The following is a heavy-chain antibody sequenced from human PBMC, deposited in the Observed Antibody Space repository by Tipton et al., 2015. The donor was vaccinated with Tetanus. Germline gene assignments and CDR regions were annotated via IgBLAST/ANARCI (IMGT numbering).Heavy chain of an antibody. Sequence: GLVKPSETLSLTCTVSGDSISSGDYYWSWIRQPPGKGLEWIGFIYYSGSTYYNPSLKSRVAISVDTSKNQFSLEVASVTVSDTAVYYCARVRAILRRTLSGLYWLDPWGQGILVTVSS. CDR1: GDSISSGDYY. V-gene: IGHV4-30-4*01. CDR3: ARVRAILRRTLSGLYWLDP. CDR2: IYYSGST. D-gene: IGHD3-16*01. J-gene: IGHJ5*02.